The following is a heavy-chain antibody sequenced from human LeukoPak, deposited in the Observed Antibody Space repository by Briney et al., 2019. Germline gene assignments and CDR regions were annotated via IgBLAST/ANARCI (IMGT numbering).Heavy chain of an antibody. V-gene: IGHV4-59*01. J-gene: IGHJ4*02. Sequence: SETLSLTCTVSGGSISGYYWSWIRQPPGKGLEWVGYIYYSGSTKYNPSLKSRVTISVDASKNQFSLRLSSLTAADTAVYYCARGALDTKTRFDYWGQGTLVTVSS. CDR2: IYYSGST. CDR1: GGSISGYY. D-gene: IGHD5-18*01. CDR3: ARGALDTKTRFDY.